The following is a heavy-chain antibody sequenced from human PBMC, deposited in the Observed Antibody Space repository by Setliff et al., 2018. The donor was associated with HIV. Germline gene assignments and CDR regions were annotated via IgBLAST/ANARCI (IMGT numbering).Heavy chain of an antibody. CDR1: GYTVGDYA. J-gene: IGHJ4*02. D-gene: IGHD5-12*01. V-gene: IGHV3-49*04. CDR3: SRHKSGYHVGFDY. Sequence: GGSLRLSCKTSGYTVGDYAMGWVRQAPGKGLEWVGFIRSKAYGGTTEYAASVKDRFTISRDDSKTIAYLQMNSLKTEDTAVYYCSRHKSGYHVGFDYWGQGMLVTVSS. CDR2: IRSKAYGGTT.